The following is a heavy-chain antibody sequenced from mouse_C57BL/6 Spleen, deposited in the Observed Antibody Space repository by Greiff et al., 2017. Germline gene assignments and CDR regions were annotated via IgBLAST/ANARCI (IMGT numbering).Heavy chain of an antibody. CDR3: ARNRSNDYDVWYVDV. J-gene: IGHJ1*03. V-gene: IGHV1-85*01. CDR2: IYPRDGST. D-gene: IGHD2-4*01. Sequence: QVQLQQSGPELVKPGASVKLSCKASGYTFTSYDINWVKQRPGQGLEWIGWIYPRDGSTKYNEKFKGKATLTVDTSSSTAYMELHSLTSEDSAVYFCARNRSNDYDVWYVDVWGTGTTVTVSS. CDR1: GYTFTSYD.